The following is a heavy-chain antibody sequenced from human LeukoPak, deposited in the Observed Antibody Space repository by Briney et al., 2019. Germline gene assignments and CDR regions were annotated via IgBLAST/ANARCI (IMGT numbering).Heavy chain of an antibody. J-gene: IGHJ4*02. CDR1: GYSFTSYW. Sequence: GESLKISCKGSGYSFTSYWIGWVRQMPGKGLEWMGIIYPGDSDTRYSPSFQGQVTMSADKSIGTAYLQWSSLKASDTAIYYCARLGLGSGSSCDYWGQGTLVIVSS. CDR2: IYPGDSDT. CDR3: ARLGLGSGSSCDY. D-gene: IGHD3-10*01. V-gene: IGHV5-51*01.